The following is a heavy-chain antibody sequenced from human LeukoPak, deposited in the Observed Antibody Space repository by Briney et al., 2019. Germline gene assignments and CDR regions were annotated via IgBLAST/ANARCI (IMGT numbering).Heavy chain of an antibody. Sequence: GRSLRLSCAASGFTFDDYAMHWVRQAPGKGLEWVSGISWNSGSIGYADSVKGRFTISRDNAKNSLYLQMNSLRAEDTALYYCAKGGSLWYFDLWGRGTLVTVSS. CDR2: ISWNSGSI. CDR1: GFTFDDYA. CDR3: AKGGSLWYFDL. D-gene: IGHD3-10*01. J-gene: IGHJ2*01. V-gene: IGHV3-9*01.